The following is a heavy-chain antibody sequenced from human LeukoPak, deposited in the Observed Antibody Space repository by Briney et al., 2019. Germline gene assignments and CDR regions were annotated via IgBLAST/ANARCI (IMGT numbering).Heavy chain of an antibody. CDR2: IKQDGGEE. D-gene: IGHD2-2*01. J-gene: IGHJ4*02. CDR1: GFAFSSYW. CDR3: ARQLGYCSSTSCYADKVDY. Sequence: GGSLRLSCVASGFAFSSYWMTWVRQAPGKGLEWVANIKQDGGEEYYVDSVKGRFTISRDNAKNSLFLQMNSLRVEDTAVYYCARQLGYCSSTSCYADKVDYWGQGTLVTVSS. V-gene: IGHV3-7*01.